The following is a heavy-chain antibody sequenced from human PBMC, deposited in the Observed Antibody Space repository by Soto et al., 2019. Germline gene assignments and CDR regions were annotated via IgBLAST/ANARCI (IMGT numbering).Heavy chain of an antibody. Sequence: QVQLVESGGGVVQPGRSLRLSCAASGFTFSSYAMHWVRQAPGKGLEWVAVISYDGSNKYSADSVKGRFTISRDNSKSTLYLQMNSLRAEDTAVYYCARGERFFALWGRGTLVTVSS. J-gene: IGHJ2*01. CDR2: ISYDGSNK. CDR3: ARGERFFAL. V-gene: IGHV3-30-3*01. CDR1: GFTFSSYA.